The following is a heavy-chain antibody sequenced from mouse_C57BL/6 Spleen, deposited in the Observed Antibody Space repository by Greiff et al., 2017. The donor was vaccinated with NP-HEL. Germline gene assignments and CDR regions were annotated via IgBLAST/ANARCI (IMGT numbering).Heavy chain of an antibody. V-gene: IGHV1-82*01. D-gene: IGHD2-2*01. J-gene: IGHJ2*01. Sequence: QVQLQQSGPELVNPGASVKISCKASGYAFSSSWMNWVKQRPGKGLEWIGRIYPGDGDTNYNGKFKGKATLTADKSSSTAYMQLSSLTSEDSAVYFCARGMWLAYYFDYWGQGTTLTVSS. CDR1: GYAFSSSW. CDR2: IYPGDGDT. CDR3: ARGMWLAYYFDY.